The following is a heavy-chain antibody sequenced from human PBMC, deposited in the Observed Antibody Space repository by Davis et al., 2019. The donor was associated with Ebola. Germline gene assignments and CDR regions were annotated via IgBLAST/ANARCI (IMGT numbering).Heavy chain of an antibody. D-gene: IGHD2-2*01. CDR2: INHSGST. CDR3: ARGIPAAMTFDP. CDR1: GGSFSGYY. J-gene: IGHJ5*02. Sequence: PSETLSLTCAVYGGSFSGYYWSWIRQPPGKGLEWIGEINHSGSTNYNPSLKSRVTISVDTSKNQFSLKLSSVTAADTAVYYCARGIPAAMTFDPWGQGTLVTVSS. V-gene: IGHV4-34*01.